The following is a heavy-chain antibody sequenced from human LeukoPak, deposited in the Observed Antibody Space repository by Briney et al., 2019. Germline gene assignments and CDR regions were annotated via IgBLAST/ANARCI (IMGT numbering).Heavy chain of an antibody. CDR1: GYTFTSYD. D-gene: IGHD3-10*01. Sequence: ASVKVSCKASGYTFTSYDINWVRQATGQGLEWMGWMNPNSGNTGYAQKFQGRVTMTRNTSISTAYMELSSLRSEDTAVYYCARGNVPGGGYYYSMDVWGQGTTVTVSS. J-gene: IGHJ6*02. CDR3: ARGNVPGGGYYYSMDV. V-gene: IGHV1-8*01. CDR2: MNPNSGNT.